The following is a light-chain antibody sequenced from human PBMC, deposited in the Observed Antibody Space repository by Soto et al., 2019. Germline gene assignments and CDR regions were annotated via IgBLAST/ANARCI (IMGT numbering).Light chain of an antibody. V-gene: IGLV2-14*01. CDR2: EVS. CDR1: SSDVGDYNY. Sequence: QSVLTQPASVSGSPGQSITISCTGTSSDVGDYNYVSWYQQHPGKAPKLMIYEVSNRPSGVSNRFSGSKYGNAASLTISGLQAEDEADYYCSSYTSSVYVFGTGTKVTVL. CDR3: SSYTSSVYV. J-gene: IGLJ1*01.